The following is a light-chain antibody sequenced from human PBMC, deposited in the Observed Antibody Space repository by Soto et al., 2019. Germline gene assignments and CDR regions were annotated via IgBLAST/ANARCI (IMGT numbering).Light chain of an antibody. V-gene: IGKV1-6*01. CDR1: QGIRTE. Sequence: AIQMTQSPSSLSASVGDRVTITCRASQGIRTELGWYQQKPGKAPELLIYASSILQSGVPSRFSGSGSCTEFTLTISSLQAEDFATYYCLQDYNYPRTFGQGTKVEIK. CDR2: ASS. J-gene: IGKJ1*01. CDR3: LQDYNYPRT.